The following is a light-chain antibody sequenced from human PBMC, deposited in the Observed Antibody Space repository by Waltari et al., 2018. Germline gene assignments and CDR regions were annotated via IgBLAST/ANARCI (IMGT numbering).Light chain of an antibody. CDR2: TAS. Sequence: QMTQSPSSLSASIGDRVTVTCRASTGISNFLNWYQQKPGKAPKLLIYTASTLQSGVPSRFSGDGSGKEVTLTISSLQPEDFATYYCQQSYSFPETFGPGTKVDV. CDR3: QQSYSFPET. V-gene: IGKV1-39*01. CDR1: TGISNF. J-gene: IGKJ3*01.